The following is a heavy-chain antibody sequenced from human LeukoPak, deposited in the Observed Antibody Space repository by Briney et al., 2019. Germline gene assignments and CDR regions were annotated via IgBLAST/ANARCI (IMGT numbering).Heavy chain of an antibody. V-gene: IGHV1-2*02. CDR1: GYSFADYY. Sequence: ASVKVSCKASGYSFADYYMHWVRQAPGQGLEWMGWIKPNSGGTRSAQKFQGRVTMTRDTSISTAYMELSSLRYDDTAVYYCAAAKRRGYSYGYSGYWGQGTLVTVSS. D-gene: IGHD5-18*01. J-gene: IGHJ4*02. CDR2: IKPNSGGT. CDR3: AAAKRRGYSYGYSGY.